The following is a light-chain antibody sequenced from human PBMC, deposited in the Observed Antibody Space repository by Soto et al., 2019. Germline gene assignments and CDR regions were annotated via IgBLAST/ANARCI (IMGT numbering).Light chain of an antibody. CDR2: QDS. V-gene: IGLV3-1*01. Sequence: SYELTQPPSVSVSPGQTASITCSGDKLGDKYACWYQQKPGQSPVLVIYQDSKRPSGIPERFSGSNSGNTASLTISGLQSEDEADYYCCSYAGRYTYVFGTGIKLTVL. J-gene: IGLJ1*01. CDR1: KLGDKY. CDR3: CSYAGRYTYV.